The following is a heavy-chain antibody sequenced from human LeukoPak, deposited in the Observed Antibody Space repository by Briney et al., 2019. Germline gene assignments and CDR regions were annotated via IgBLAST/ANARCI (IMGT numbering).Heavy chain of an antibody. V-gene: IGHV4-34*01. CDR1: GGSFSGYY. CDR3: ARFLHGSSGYGSFDY. D-gene: IGHD3-22*01. Sequence: SETLSLTCAVYGGSFSGYYWSWIRQPPGKGLEWIGEINHSGSTNYNPSLKSRVTISVDTSKNQFSLKLSSVTAADTAVYYCARFLHGSSGYGSFDYWGQGTLVTVSS. J-gene: IGHJ4*02. CDR2: INHSGST.